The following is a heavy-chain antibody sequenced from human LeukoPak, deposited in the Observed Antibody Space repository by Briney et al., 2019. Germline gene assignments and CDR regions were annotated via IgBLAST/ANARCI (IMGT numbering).Heavy chain of an antibody. Sequence: PSETLSLTCTVSGGSISSYYWSWIRQPPGKGLEWIGYIYYSGSTNYNPSLKSRVTISVDTSKNQFSLKLSSVTAADTAVYYCARDESSVWNHPRFSSGMDVWGQGTTVTVSS. CDR2: IYYSGST. J-gene: IGHJ6*02. CDR1: GGSISSYY. D-gene: IGHD1-14*01. V-gene: IGHV4-59*01. CDR3: ARDESSVWNHPRFSSGMDV.